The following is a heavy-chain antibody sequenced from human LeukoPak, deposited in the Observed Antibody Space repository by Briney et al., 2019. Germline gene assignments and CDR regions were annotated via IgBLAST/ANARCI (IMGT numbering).Heavy chain of an antibody. D-gene: IGHD6-6*01. Sequence: ASVKVSCTASGYTFTGYYMHWVRQAPGQGLEWMGWINPNSGGTNYAQKFQGRVTMTRDTSISTAYMELSRLRSDDTAVYYCARDEYSSSSQNKGLERYWGQGTLVTVSS. CDR2: INPNSGGT. J-gene: IGHJ4*02. CDR1: GYTFTGYY. V-gene: IGHV1-2*02. CDR3: ARDEYSSSSQNKGLERY.